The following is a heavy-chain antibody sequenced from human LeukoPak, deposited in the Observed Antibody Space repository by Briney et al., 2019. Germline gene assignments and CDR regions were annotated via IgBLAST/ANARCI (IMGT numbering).Heavy chain of an antibody. CDR3: ARSPGGNARTWLDY. CDR1: GYTFTNYA. V-gene: IGHV1-3*02. CDR2: TNGATGNT. D-gene: IGHD4-23*01. J-gene: IGHJ4*02. Sequence: GASVKVSCKASGYTFTNYALHWVRQAPGQRLEWMGWTNGATGNTRFSQDFRGRLTITIDTSASTAYMELSSLRSEDTAVYYCARSPGGNARTWLDYWGQGTLVTVSS.